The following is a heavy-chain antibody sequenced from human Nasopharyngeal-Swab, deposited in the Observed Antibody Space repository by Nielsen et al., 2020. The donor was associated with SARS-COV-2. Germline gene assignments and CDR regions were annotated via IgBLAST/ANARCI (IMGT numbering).Heavy chain of an antibody. V-gene: IGHV3-9*01. J-gene: IGHJ4*02. CDR1: GFSLDDYA. D-gene: IGHD6-19*01. Sequence: SLKISCAASGFSLDDYAMHWVRQVPGKGLEWVSGISWNSGRIGYADSVKGRFTISRDNAKNSLFLQMNSLRAEDTALYYCAKDLGIAVAGTGHDYWGQGTQVTVSS. CDR3: AKDLGIAVAGTGHDY. CDR2: ISWNSGRI.